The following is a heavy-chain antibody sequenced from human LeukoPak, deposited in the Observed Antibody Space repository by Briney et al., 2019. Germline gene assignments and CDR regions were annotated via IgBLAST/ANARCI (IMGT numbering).Heavy chain of an antibody. Sequence: QPGGSLRLSCAASGFTFSSYAMSWVREAPGEGLEWFTAIRGSGGSTYYADSVKARFTISRDNSKNTLYLQMNSLRAEDTAVYYCAAWGWGTAHAHWGQGTLVTVSS. CDR1: GFTFSSYA. CDR3: AAWGWGTAHAH. V-gene: IGHV3-23*01. D-gene: IGHD3-16*01. CDR2: IRGSGGST. J-gene: IGHJ4*02.